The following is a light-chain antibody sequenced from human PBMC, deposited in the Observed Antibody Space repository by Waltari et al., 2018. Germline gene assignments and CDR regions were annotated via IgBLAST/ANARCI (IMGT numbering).Light chain of an antibody. Sequence: DIQMTQSPSTLSASVGDRVTITCRASQSISSWLAWYQQKPGKAPKLLIYKASSLESGVPSRVSGSGSGTEFTLTISCLQPDDFATYYCQQYNSYSGFTFGPGTKVDIK. CDR2: KAS. CDR1: QSISSW. J-gene: IGKJ3*01. CDR3: QQYNSYSGFT. V-gene: IGKV1-5*03.